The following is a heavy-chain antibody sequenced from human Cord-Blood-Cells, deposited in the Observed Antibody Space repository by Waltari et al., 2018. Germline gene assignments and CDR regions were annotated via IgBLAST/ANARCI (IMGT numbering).Heavy chain of an antibody. CDR1: GGSISSGGYP. CDR2: IYHSGST. V-gene: IGHV4-30-2*01. CDR3: ASHIAAAGHPDY. J-gene: IGHJ4*02. D-gene: IGHD6-13*01. Sequence: QLQLQESGSGLVKPSQTLSLPCAVSGGSISSGGYPWSWLRQPPGKGLEWIGYIYHSGSTYYNPSLKSRVTISVDRSKNQFSLKLSSVTAADTAVYYCASHIAAAGHPDYWGQGTLVTVSS.